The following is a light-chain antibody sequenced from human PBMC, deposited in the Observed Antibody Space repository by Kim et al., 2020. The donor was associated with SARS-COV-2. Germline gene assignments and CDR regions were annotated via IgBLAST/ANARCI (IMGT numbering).Light chain of an antibody. V-gene: IGKV3-20*01. CDR2: DAS. Sequence: EIVLTQSPGTLSLSPGERATLSCRASASVRRNYLAWYQQKPGQPPRLLIHDASIRATDIPDRFSGSGSGTDFTLTISRLEPEDFTVYYCQQYGSAPNTFGQGTKLEIK. J-gene: IGKJ2*01. CDR3: QQYGSAPNT. CDR1: ASVRRNY.